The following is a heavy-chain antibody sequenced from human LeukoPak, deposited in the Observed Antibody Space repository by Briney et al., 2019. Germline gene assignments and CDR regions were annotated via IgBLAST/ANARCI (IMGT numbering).Heavy chain of an antibody. J-gene: IGHJ4*02. CDR3: ARGQLADNQ. D-gene: IGHD1-14*01. Sequence: GGSLRLSCATSGFTFSTYWMSWVRQTPGKGLEWVAKIKPDGSEKSYVDSVKGRSTISRDNAKNSVYLQMNSLRVEDTAVYYCARGQLADNQWGQGALVTVSS. V-gene: IGHV3-7*01. CDR2: IKPDGSEK. CDR1: GFTFSTYW.